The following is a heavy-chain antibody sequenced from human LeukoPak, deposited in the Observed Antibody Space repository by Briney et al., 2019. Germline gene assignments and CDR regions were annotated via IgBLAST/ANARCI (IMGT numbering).Heavy chain of an antibody. Sequence: SETLSLTCSVSGGSIRTYYWSWFRQSPGKGLEWIGYIFFTGDTKHNPSLQGRVTISTDNFRQLSLTLTSVTAADTAVYYCARKQSISGGFDSWGQGSLVTVSS. CDR2: IFFTGDT. D-gene: IGHD2-8*02. CDR3: ARKQSISGGFDS. J-gene: IGHJ4*02. CDR1: GGSIRTYY. V-gene: IGHV4-59*01.